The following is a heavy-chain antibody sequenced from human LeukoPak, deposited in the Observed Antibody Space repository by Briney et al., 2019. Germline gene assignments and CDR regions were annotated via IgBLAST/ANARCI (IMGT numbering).Heavy chain of an antibody. CDR3: ARRAGAYSHPYDY. CDR1: GFNFTNAW. Sequence: GGSLRLSCGTSGFNFTNAWMSWVRQAPGKGLEWVSFIYSDNTHYSDSVKGRFTISRDNSKNTLYLQVNSLRAEDTAVYYCARRAGAYSHPYDYWGQGTLVTVSS. V-gene: IGHV3-53*01. D-gene: IGHD4/OR15-4a*01. J-gene: IGHJ4*02. CDR2: IYSDNT.